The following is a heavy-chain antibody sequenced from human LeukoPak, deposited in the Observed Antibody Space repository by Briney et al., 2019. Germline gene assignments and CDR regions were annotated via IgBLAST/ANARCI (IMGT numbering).Heavy chain of an antibody. CDR3: ARYISSGLDH. CDR1: GGSISTYY. D-gene: IGHD6-6*01. J-gene: IGHJ4*02. V-gene: IGHV4-59*01. CDR2: IYYSGST. Sequence: SETLSLTCAVSGGSISTYYWSWIRQPPGKGLEWIGYIYYSGSTNYNPSLKSRVTISVDTSKNQFSLKLSSVTAADTAVYYCARYISSGLDHWGQGTLVTVSS.